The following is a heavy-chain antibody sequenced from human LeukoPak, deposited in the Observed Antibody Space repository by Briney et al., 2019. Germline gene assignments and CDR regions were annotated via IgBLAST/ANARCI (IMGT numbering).Heavy chain of an antibody. V-gene: IGHV4-38-2*02. D-gene: IGHD3-3*01. Sequence: SETLSLTCTVSGYSISSGYYWGWIRQPPGKGLEWIGSIYHSGSTYYNPSLKSRVTISVDTSKNQFSLELSSVTAADTAVYYCARACTPDYDFWSGPNAFDIWGQGTMVTVSS. CDR1: GYSISSGYY. CDR3: ARACTPDYDFWSGPNAFDI. CDR2: IYHSGST. J-gene: IGHJ3*02.